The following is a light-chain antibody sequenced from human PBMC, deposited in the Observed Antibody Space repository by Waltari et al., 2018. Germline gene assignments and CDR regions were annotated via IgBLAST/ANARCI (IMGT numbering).Light chain of an antibody. CDR1: PSNIGRNG. J-gene: IGLJ3*02. CDR3: AAWDDSLKGRV. Sequence: QSVLTQPPSASGTPGPGVTVSCSGSPSNIGRNGLSWYQQLPGTAPKLLIHTDNQRPSGVPDRFSGSKSGTSASLAISGLQSEDEAHYYCAAWDDSLKGRVFGGGTKVTVL. CDR2: TDN. V-gene: IGLV1-44*01.